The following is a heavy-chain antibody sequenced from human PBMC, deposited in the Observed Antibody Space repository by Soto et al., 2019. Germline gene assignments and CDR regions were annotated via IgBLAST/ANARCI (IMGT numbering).Heavy chain of an antibody. CDR1: GGTFSSYT. D-gene: IGHD5-12*01. J-gene: IGHJ4*02. V-gene: IGHV1-69*13. CDR2: IIPTIGTT. Sequence: GASVKVSCKASGGTFSSYTISWVRQAPGQGLEWMGGIIPTIGTTNYAQRFQGRITITGDESTGTAYMELSSLKSEDTAVYYCVRDLGSGYDPGDYWGQGTLVTVSS. CDR3: VRDLGSGYDPGDY.